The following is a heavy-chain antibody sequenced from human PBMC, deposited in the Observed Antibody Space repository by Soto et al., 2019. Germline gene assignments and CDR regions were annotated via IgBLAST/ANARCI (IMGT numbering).Heavy chain of an antibody. J-gene: IGHJ4*02. V-gene: IGHV4-31*03. CDR2: IYYSGST. Sequence: SETLSLTCTVSGGSISSGGYYWSWIRQHPGKGMEWIGYIYYSGSTYYNPSLKSRVTISVDTSKNQFSLKLSSVTAADTAVYYCARDSGLYYYDSSGYLNPKDYYFDYWGQGTLVTVSS. D-gene: IGHD3-22*01. CDR1: GGSISSGGYY. CDR3: ARDSGLYYYDSSGYLNPKDYYFDY.